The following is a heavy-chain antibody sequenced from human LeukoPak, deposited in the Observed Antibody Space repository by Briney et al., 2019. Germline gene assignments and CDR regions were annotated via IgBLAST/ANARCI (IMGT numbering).Heavy chain of an antibody. J-gene: IGHJ2*01. D-gene: IGHD5-18*01. CDR2: IYHSGST. V-gene: IGHV4-4*02. CDR3: ARQGAAMASGYWYFDL. Sequence: SETLSLTCAVSGGSISSSNWWSWVRQPPGKGLEWIGEIYHSGSTNYNPSLKSRVTISVDKSKNQFSLKLSSVTAADTAVYYCARQGAAMASGYWYFDLWGRGTLVTVSS. CDR1: GGSISSSNW.